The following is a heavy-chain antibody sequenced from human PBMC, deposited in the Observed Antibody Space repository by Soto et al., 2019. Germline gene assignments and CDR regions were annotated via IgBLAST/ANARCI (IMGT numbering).Heavy chain of an antibody. J-gene: IGHJ4*02. Sequence: EVQLVESGGGLVQPGGSLRLSCVASGFTLSSHWMHWVRQAPRKGLVWVSRISNAGVTAYADSVRGRFTISRDNARHTIYVEVDSRRAEDTAVYYCIRASGWPDFWGQGSLVTASS. V-gene: IGHV3-74*01. CDR3: IRASGWPDF. CDR2: ISNAGVT. CDR1: GFTLSSHW. D-gene: IGHD6-19*01.